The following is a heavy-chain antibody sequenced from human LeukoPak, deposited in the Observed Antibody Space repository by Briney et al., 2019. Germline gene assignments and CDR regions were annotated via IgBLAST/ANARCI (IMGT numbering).Heavy chain of an antibody. J-gene: IGHJ4*02. D-gene: IGHD1-26*01. Sequence: SGGSLRLSCEASGLTFSSYWMSWVRQAPGKGLEWVANIRDDGGEIYYVDSVKGRFTISRDNAKSSLFLQMNSLRAEDAAVYYCARDKPRGSYYGSIFDSWGQGTLVTVSS. V-gene: IGHV3-7*01. CDR2: IRDDGGEI. CDR3: ARDKPRGSYYGSIFDS. CDR1: GLTFSSYW.